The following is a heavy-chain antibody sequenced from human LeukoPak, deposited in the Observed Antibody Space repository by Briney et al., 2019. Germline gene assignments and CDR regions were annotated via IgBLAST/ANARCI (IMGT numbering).Heavy chain of an antibody. CDR3: AKDPHLFKLGYYFDC. CDR1: GFTFSSYA. Sequence: GGSLRLSCAASGFTFSSYAMSWVRQAPGKGLEWVSAISGSGGSTYYADSVKGRFTISRDNSKNTLYLQMNSLRAEDTAVYYCAKDPHLFKLGYYFDCWGQGTLVTVSS. D-gene: IGHD1-7*01. J-gene: IGHJ4*02. CDR2: ISGSGGST. V-gene: IGHV3-23*01.